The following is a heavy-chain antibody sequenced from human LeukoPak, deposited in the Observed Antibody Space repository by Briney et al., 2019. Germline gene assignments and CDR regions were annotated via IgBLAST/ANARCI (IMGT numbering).Heavy chain of an antibody. D-gene: IGHD2-2*02. V-gene: IGHV3-48*01. Sequence: GGSLRLSCAASGFTFSNYVMSWVRQAPGKGLEWVSYINHNGEMVFYPDFVKGRFTISRDNAKNSLYLQMNSLRAEDTAVYYCAKDIQLGYCSSTSCYRGLSFDYWGQGTLVTVSS. CDR3: AKDIQLGYCSSTSCYRGLSFDY. CDR2: INHNGEMV. CDR1: GFTFSNYV. J-gene: IGHJ4*02.